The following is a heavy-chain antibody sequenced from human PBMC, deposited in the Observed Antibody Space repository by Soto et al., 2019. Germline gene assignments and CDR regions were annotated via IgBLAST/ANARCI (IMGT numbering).Heavy chain of an antibody. Sequence: ASVKVSCKASGYTFTSYGISWVRQAPGQGLEWMGWISAYNGNTNYVQKLQGRVTMTTDTSTSTAYMELRSLRSDDTAVYYCARDQSYGGAFDYWGQGTLVTVSS. J-gene: IGHJ4*02. CDR1: GYTFTSYG. D-gene: IGHD2-21*01. CDR3: ARDQSYGGAFDY. V-gene: IGHV1-18*01. CDR2: ISAYNGNT.